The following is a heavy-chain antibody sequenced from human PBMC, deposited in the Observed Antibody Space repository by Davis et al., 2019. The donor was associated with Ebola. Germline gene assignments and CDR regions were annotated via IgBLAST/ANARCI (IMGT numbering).Heavy chain of an antibody. V-gene: IGHV1-2*04. J-gene: IGHJ4*02. Sequence: ASAQVSCKASAYTITGYYIHWVRQAAGQGLERMGWINPNSGDTKYSQKFQGWVTMTRDTPISTAYMELNRLTSDDTAVYYCARDRVCSGATCYAYVDFWGQGTLVTVSS. CDR3: ARDRVCSGATCYAYVDF. CDR1: AYTITGYY. D-gene: IGHD2-15*01. CDR2: INPNSGDT.